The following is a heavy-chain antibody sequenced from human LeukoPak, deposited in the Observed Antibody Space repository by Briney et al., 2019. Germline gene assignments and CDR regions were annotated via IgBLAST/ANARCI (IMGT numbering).Heavy chain of an antibody. CDR1: GFTFSSYA. Sequence: GGSLRLSCAASGFTFSSYAMSWVRQAPGKGLEWVSAISGSGGSTYYADSVKGRFTISRDNSKNTLYLQMNSLRAEDTAVYYCAKDPNTMVRGVISFDYWGQGTLVTVSS. D-gene: IGHD3-10*01. CDR2: ISGSGGST. V-gene: IGHV3-23*01. CDR3: AKDPNTMVRGVISFDY. J-gene: IGHJ4*02.